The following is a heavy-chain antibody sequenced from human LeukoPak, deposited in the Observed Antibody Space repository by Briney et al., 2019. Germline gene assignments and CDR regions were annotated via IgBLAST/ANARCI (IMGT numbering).Heavy chain of an antibody. J-gene: IGHJ6*02. V-gene: IGHV3-30*18. CDR3: AKDGIKRSWYSTDYYYYGMDV. Sequence: PGGSLRLSCAASGFTFSSYGMHWVRQAPGKGLEWVAVISYDGSNKYYADSVKGRFTISRDNSENTLYLQMNSLRAEDTAVYYCAKDGIKRSWYSTDYYYYGMDVWGQGTTVTVSS. CDR1: GFTFSSYG. CDR2: ISYDGSNK. D-gene: IGHD6-13*01.